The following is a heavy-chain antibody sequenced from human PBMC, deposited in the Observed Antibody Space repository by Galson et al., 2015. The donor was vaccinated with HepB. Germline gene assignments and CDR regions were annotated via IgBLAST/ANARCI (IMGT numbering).Heavy chain of an antibody. CDR1: GYTFIGYY. CDR3: AREDHYYDSSGPHGAFDI. D-gene: IGHD3-22*01. CDR2: INPNSGGT. V-gene: IGHV1-2*02. Sequence: SVKVSCKASGYTFIGYYMHWVRQAPGQGLEWMGWINPNSGGTNYAQKFQGRVTMTRDTSISTAFMELSRLRSDDTAVFYCAREDHYYDSSGPHGAFDIWGQGTMVTVSS. J-gene: IGHJ3*02.